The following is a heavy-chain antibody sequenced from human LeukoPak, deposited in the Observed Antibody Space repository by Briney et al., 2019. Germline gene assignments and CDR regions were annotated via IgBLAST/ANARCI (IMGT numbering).Heavy chain of an antibody. CDR1: GGSISSYY. D-gene: IGHD5-18*01. CDR2: IYYSGST. Sequence: SETLSLTCTVSGGSISSYYWSWIRQPPGKGLEWIGYIYYSGSTNYNPSLKSRVTISVDTSKNQFSLKLSSVTAADTAVYYCARGDSYGYYYGMDVWGQGTTVTVS. CDR3: ARGDSYGYYYGMDV. V-gene: IGHV4-59*08. J-gene: IGHJ6*02.